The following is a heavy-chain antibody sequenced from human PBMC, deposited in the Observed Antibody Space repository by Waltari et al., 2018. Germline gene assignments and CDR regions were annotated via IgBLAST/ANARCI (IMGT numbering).Heavy chain of an antibody. D-gene: IGHD4-4*01. CDR3: ARGDSWAFDI. CDR1: GFVFNNYW. CDR2: INQYGSEE. Sequence: ELQLVESGGGLVQPGRSLKLSCSVSGFVFNNYWMCWVRQAPGKGLEWVANINQYGSEEHYVDSAKGRFTISRDNAKNAVYLQMNSLSAGDTSVYYCARGDSWAFDIWGQGTMVTVAS. J-gene: IGHJ3*02. V-gene: IGHV3-7*01.